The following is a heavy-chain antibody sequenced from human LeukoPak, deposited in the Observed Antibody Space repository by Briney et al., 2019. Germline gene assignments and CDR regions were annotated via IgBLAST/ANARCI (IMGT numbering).Heavy chain of an antibody. V-gene: IGHV3-21*01. J-gene: IGHJ4*02. CDR2: ISTSSSHI. Sequence: GGSPRLSCAASGFTFSSYNMNWVRQAPGKGLEWVSSISTSSSHIHYADSVKGRFTISRDNAKNSLYLQMNSLRAEDTAVCYCVRGRGYSYGHLGLGFDYWGQGTLVTVSS. D-gene: IGHD5-18*01. CDR3: VRGRGYSYGHLGLGFDY. CDR1: GFTFSSYN.